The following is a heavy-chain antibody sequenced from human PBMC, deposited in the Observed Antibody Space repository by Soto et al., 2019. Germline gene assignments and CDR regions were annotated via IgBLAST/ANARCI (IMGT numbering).Heavy chain of an antibody. CDR1: GFTFSSYG. Sequence: GGSLRLSCAASGFTFSSYGMHWVRQAPGKGLEWVAVIWYDGSNKYYADSVEGRFTISRDNSKNTLYLQMNSLRAEDTAVYYCAKILAAAAPDSSYYGMDVWGQGTTVTVSS. CDR2: IWYDGSNK. CDR3: AKILAAAAPDSSYYGMDV. D-gene: IGHD6-13*01. J-gene: IGHJ6*02. V-gene: IGHV3-33*06.